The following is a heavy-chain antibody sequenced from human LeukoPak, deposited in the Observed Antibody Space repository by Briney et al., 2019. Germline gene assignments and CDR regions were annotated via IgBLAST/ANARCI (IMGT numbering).Heavy chain of an antibody. Sequence: GGSLRLSCTVSGFTVGNNYMSWVRQAPGKGLEWVALMYSRGSSHYADSVRGRFTISRDNSKNSLYLQMNSLRTEDTALYYCAKGFRYSPYGMDVWGQGTTVTVSS. CDR2: MYSRGSS. V-gene: IGHV3-53*05. D-gene: IGHD5-18*01. J-gene: IGHJ6*02. CDR1: GFTVGNNY. CDR3: AKGFRYSPYGMDV.